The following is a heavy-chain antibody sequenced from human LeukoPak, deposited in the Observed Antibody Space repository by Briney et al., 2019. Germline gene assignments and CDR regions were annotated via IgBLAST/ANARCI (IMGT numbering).Heavy chain of an antibody. J-gene: IGHJ6*04. D-gene: IGHD2-2*02. CDR2: IYHSGST. CDR3: ARDCSSTSCYNYYYGMDV. CDR1: GGSISSSNW. V-gene: IGHV4-4*02. Sequence: PLETLSLTCAVSGGSISSSNWWSWVRQPPGKGLEWIGEIYHSGSTNYNPSLKSRVTISVDKSKNQFSLKLSSVTAADTAVYYCARDCSSTSCYNYYYGMDVWGKGTTVTVSS.